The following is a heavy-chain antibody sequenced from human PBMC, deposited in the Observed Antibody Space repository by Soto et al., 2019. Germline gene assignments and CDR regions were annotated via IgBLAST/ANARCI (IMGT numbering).Heavy chain of an antibody. CDR3: ARSDWFDP. CDR1: GFTLSTYW. CDR2: IKSDGSST. V-gene: IGHV3-74*01. J-gene: IGHJ5*02. Sequence: LRLSCAASGFTLSTYWMHWVRQAPGKGLVWVSRIKSDGSSTTYADSVKGRFTISRDNAKNTLYLQMNSLRVEDTAVYYCARSDWFDPWGQGTLVTVSS.